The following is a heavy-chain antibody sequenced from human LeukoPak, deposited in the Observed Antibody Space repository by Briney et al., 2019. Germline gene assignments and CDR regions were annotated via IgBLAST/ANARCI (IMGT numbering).Heavy chain of an antibody. CDR2: ISGSGGT. CDR1: GFTFSSYA. V-gene: IGHV3-23*01. Sequence: GGSLRLSCAASGFTFSSYAMSWVRQAPGKGLEGVSGISGSGGTYYADSVKGRFTISRDNSKNTLYLQMNSLRVEDTAVYYCAKDRVGTAMVVGDFDYWGQGTLVTVSS. J-gene: IGHJ4*02. D-gene: IGHD5-18*01. CDR3: AKDRVGTAMVVGDFDY.